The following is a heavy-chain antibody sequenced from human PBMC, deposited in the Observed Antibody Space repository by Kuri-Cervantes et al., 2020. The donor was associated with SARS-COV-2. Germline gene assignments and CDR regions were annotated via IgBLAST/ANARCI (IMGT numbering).Heavy chain of an antibody. CDR3: ARDPVALGETQGGY. Sequence: GGSLRLSCAASGFTFSSYAMHWVRQAPGKGLEWVAVISYDGSNKYYADSVKGRFTISRDNAKNSLYLQMNSLRAEDTAVYYCARDPVALGETQGGYWGQGTLVTVSS. J-gene: IGHJ4*02. CDR2: ISYDGSNK. CDR1: GFTFSSYA. D-gene: IGHD3-10*01. V-gene: IGHV3-30*07.